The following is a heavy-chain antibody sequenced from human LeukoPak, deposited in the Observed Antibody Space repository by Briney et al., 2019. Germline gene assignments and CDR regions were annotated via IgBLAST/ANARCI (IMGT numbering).Heavy chain of an antibody. CDR3: AKDRAYTGSPRAFDI. CDR1: GFSFSTYA. Sequence: GASLRLSCAASGFSFSTYAMSWVRQAPGKGLDWVSGISGGGSSTYYAGSVKGRFTISRDNSKNTLYLQMSSLRAEDTAVYYCAKDRAYTGSPRAFDIWGQGTMVTVSS. J-gene: IGHJ3*02. D-gene: IGHD1-26*01. V-gene: IGHV3-23*01. CDR2: ISGGGSST.